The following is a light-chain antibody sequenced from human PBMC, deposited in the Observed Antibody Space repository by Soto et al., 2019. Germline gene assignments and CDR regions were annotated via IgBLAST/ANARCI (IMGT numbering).Light chain of an antibody. CDR2: DAS. V-gene: IGKV3-11*01. Sequence: EIVLTQSPATLSLSPGERATLSCRASQSVRSYLAWYQQKPGQAPRLLIYDASNRATDIPAGFSGSGSGTDFTLTISSLDPEDFAVYYCHQRSKWPLTFGGGTKVDIK. CDR1: QSVRSY. CDR3: HQRSKWPLT. J-gene: IGKJ4*01.